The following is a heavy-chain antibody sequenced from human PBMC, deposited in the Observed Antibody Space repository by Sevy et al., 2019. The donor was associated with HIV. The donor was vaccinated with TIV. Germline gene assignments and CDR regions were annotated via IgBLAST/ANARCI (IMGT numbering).Heavy chain of an antibody. Sequence: GGSLRLSCAISRFTFSDYAMSWVRQAPGKGLEWVSAIPGRGGATYYADSVKGRFTISRDNSKNTLSLQMNSLRAEDTAVYYCARVGRDLTPRYQDSFYMDVWGRGTTVTVSS. CDR2: IPGRGGAT. V-gene: IGHV3-23*01. CDR3: ARVGRDLTPRYQDSFYMDV. CDR1: RFTFSDYA. J-gene: IGHJ6*03. D-gene: IGHD2-2*01.